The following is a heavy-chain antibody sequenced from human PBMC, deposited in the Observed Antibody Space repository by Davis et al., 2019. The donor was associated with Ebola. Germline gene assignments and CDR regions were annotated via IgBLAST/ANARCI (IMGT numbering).Heavy chain of an antibody. CDR1: GFTFSSYW. D-gene: IGHD3-16*02. Sequence: GESLKISCTASGFTFSSYWMHWVRQGPGKGLVWVSRIKTDGSSTNYADSAKGRFTISRDNAKNSLYLQMNSLRAEDTAVYYCARGVMITFGGVIVRSYYFDYWGQGTLVTVSS. CDR3: ARGVMITFGGVIVRSYYFDY. CDR2: IKTDGSST. V-gene: IGHV3-74*01. J-gene: IGHJ4*02.